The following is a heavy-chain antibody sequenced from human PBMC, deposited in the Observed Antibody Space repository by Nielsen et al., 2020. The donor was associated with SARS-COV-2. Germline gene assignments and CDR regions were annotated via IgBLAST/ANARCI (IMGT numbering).Heavy chain of an antibody. CDR3: ARTVRDSKDYPHFDY. CDR1: GFSFTTTKML. CDR2: IDWDDDK. J-gene: IGHJ4*02. V-gene: IGHV2-70*04. Sequence: SGPTLVKPTQTPTLTCTFSGFSFTTTKMLLSWIRQPPGKALEWLARIDWDDDKFYSSSLGSRISISRDTSRNQVVLTMTNVDPVDSATYYCARTVRDSKDYPHFDYWGRGTLVTVSS. D-gene: IGHD2-21*02.